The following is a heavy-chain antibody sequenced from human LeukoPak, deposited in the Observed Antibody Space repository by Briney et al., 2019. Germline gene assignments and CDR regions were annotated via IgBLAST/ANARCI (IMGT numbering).Heavy chain of an antibody. Sequence: GGSLRLSCAASGFTFSSYSMNWVRQAPGKGLEWVSSISSSSSYIYYADSVKGRFTISRDNAKNSLYLQMNSLRAEDTAVYYCARDRRQWLVPTNWFDPWAREPWSPSPQ. D-gene: IGHD6-19*01. V-gene: IGHV3-21*01. CDR2: ISSSSSYI. J-gene: IGHJ5*02. CDR3: ARDRRQWLVPTNWFDP. CDR1: GFTFSSYS.